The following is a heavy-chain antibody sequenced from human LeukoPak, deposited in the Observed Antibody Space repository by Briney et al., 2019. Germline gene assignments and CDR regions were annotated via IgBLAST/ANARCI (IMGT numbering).Heavy chain of an antibody. V-gene: IGHV3-23*01. D-gene: IGHD3-9*01. CDR1: GFTFSSYG. CDR3: ARTYYDILTGYFRGGTWTGHFDY. J-gene: IGHJ4*02. Sequence: PGGSLRLSCAASGFTFSSYGMSWVRQAPGKGLEWVSAISGSGGSTYYADSVKGRFTISRDNAKNSLYLQMNRLRAEDTAVYYCARTYYDILTGYFRGGTWTGHFDYWGQGTLVTVSS. CDR2: ISGSGGST.